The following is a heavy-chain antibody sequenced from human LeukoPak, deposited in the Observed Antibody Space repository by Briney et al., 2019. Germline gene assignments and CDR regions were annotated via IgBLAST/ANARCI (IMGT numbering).Heavy chain of an antibody. CDR2: ITSSGRTA. Sequence: GGSLRLSCGASGFTFSRHAMSWVRQAPGKGLEWVSVITSSGRTAYYGDSVKGRFTMSRDNSKNTLYLQMNSLRPEETAVYYCAKETGGDDSAYFDHWGQGTLVTVSS. D-gene: IGHD2-21*02. CDR1: GFTFSRHA. V-gene: IGHV3-23*01. CDR3: AKETGGDDSAYFDH. J-gene: IGHJ4*02.